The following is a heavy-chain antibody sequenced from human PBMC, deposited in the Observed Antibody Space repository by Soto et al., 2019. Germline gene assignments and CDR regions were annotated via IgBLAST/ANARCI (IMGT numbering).Heavy chain of an antibody. Sequence: GGSLRLSCAASGFTFSSYAMSWVRQAPGKGLEWVSAISGSGGSTYYADSVKGRFTISRDNSKNTLYLQMNSLRAEDTAVYYCAKDRWDDPIGLHAFDIWGQGTMVTVSS. CDR3: AKDRWDDPIGLHAFDI. D-gene: IGHD1-26*01. CDR2: ISGSGGST. V-gene: IGHV3-23*01. CDR1: GFTFSSYA. J-gene: IGHJ3*02.